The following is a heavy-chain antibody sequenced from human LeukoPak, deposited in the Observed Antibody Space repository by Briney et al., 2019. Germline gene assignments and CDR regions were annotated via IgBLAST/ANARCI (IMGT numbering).Heavy chain of an antibody. CDR1: GFTFSSYW. CDR3: AREGRWELLSYFDY. CDR2: IKQDGSEK. J-gene: IGHJ4*02. D-gene: IGHD1-26*01. Sequence: GGSLRLSCAASGFTFSSYWMSWVRQAPGKGLEWVANIKQDGSEKYYVDSVKGRFTISRDNAKNSLYLQMNSPRAEDTAVYYCAREGRWELLSYFDYWGQGTLVTVSS. V-gene: IGHV3-7*01.